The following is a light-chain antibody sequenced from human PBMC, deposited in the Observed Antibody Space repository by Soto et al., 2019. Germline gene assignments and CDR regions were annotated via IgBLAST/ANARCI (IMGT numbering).Light chain of an antibody. CDR1: SSNIGRNF. Sequence: QSVLTQPPSVSGTPGQRVIISCSGNSSNIGRNFVYWYQQLPGTAPKLLIFKNNQRPSGVPDRFSGSKSGTSASLAISGLRSGDEADYYCATWDDRLNDYVFATGTKVTVL. CDR2: KNN. CDR3: ATWDDRLNDYV. J-gene: IGLJ1*01. V-gene: IGLV1-47*01.